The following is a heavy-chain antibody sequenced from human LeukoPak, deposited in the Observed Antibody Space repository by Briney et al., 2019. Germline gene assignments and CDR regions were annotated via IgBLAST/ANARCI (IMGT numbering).Heavy chain of an antibody. J-gene: IGHJ4*02. CDR2: ISYDGSNK. V-gene: IGHV3-30-3*01. CDR3: ARDSGSSWRYYFDY. CDR1: GFTFSIYA. Sequence: GGSLRLSCAASGFTFSIYAMHWVRQAPGKGLEWVAVISYDGSNKYYADSVKGRFTISRDNSKNTLYLQMNSLRAEDTAVYYCARDSGSSWRYYFDYWGQGTLDTVSS. D-gene: IGHD6-13*01.